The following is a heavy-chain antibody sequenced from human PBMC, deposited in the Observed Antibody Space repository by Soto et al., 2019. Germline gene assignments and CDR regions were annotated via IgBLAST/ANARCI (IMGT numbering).Heavy chain of an antibody. Sequence: GGSLRLYCAASGFTFSSYWMSWVRQAPGKGLEWVANIKQDGSEKYYVDSVKGRFTISRDNAKNSLYLHMNSLRAEDTAVYYCARDYFDYGDYVDYFDYWGQGTLVTVSS. V-gene: IGHV3-7*01. J-gene: IGHJ4*02. D-gene: IGHD4-17*01. CDR2: IKQDGSEK. CDR3: ARDYFDYGDYVDYFDY. CDR1: GFTFSSYW.